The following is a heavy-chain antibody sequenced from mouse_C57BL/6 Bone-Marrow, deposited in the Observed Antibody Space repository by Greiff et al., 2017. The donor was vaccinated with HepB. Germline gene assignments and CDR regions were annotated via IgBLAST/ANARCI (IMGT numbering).Heavy chain of an antibody. V-gene: IGHV1-64*01. CDR1: GYTFTSYW. CDR2: IHPNSGST. CDR3: ARILRRGAMDY. J-gene: IGHJ4*01. D-gene: IGHD2-12*01. Sequence: QVQLKQSGAELVKPGASVKLSCKASGYTFTSYWMHWVKQRPGQGLEWIGMIHPNSGSTNYNEKFKSKATLTVDKSSSTAYMQLSSLTSEDSAVYYCARILRRGAMDYWGQGTSVTVSS.